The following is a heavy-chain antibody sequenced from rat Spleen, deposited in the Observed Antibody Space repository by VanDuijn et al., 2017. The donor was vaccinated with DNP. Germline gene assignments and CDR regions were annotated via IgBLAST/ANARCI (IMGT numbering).Heavy chain of an antibody. D-gene: IGHD1-2*01. CDR1: GFDFNTYA. CDR2: ISIKTHNYAT. V-gene: IGHV10-4*01. CDR3: TVFYYYSSYTFMDA. J-gene: IGHJ4*01. Sequence: EVQVVESGGGLVQPKGSLKLSCAASGFDFNTYAMSWVRQAPGKGLDWVASISIKTHNYATLYADSVKERFTISRDDSQSMVYLQMNNLKTEDTALYYCTVFYYYSSYTFMDAWGQGTSVTVSS.